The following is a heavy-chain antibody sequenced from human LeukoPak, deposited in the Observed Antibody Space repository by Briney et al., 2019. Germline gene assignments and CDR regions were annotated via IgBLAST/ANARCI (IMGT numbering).Heavy chain of an antibody. CDR3: ARRPLYSYGPNDY. J-gene: IGHJ4*02. D-gene: IGHD5-18*01. CDR2: INHSGST. Sequence: SETLSLTCAVYGGSFSGYYWSWIRQPPGKGLEWIGEINHSGSTNYNPSLKSRVTISVDSSKSQFSLRLSSVTAADTAVYYCARRPLYSYGPNDYWGQGTLVTVSS. V-gene: IGHV4-34*01. CDR1: GGSFSGYY.